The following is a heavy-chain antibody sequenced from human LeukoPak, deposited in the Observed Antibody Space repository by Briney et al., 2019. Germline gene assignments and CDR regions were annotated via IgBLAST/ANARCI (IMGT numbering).Heavy chain of an antibody. CDR3: ARASSGWSSLTRPPTNAFDI. D-gene: IGHD6-19*01. Sequence: SETLSLTCTVSGGSISSGSYYWSWIWQPAGKGLEWIGRIYTSGSTNYNPSLKSRVTISVDTSKNQFSLKLSSVTAADTAVYYCARASSGWSSLTRPPTNAFDIWGQGTMVTVSS. J-gene: IGHJ3*02. CDR1: GGSISSGSYY. V-gene: IGHV4-61*02. CDR2: IYTSGST.